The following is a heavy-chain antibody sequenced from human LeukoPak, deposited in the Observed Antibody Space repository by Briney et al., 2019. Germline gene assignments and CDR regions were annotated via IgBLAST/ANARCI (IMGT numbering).Heavy chain of an antibody. CDR2: ISGSGGST. CDR1: GFTFSSYG. D-gene: IGHD3-10*01. CDR3: AKYGKGGGSYYNEYYYYYYMDV. V-gene: IGHV3-23*01. Sequence: GGTLRLSCAASGFTFSSYGMSWVRQAPGKGLEWVSAISGSGGSTYYADSVKGRFTISRDNSKNTLYLQMNSLRAEDTAVYYCAKYGKGGGSYYNEYYYYYYMDVWGKGTTVTISS. J-gene: IGHJ6*03.